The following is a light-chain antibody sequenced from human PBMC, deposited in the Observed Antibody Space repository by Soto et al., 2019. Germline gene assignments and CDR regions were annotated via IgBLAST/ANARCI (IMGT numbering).Light chain of an antibody. CDR3: SSYKSSSTLPYV. CDR1: SSDVGGYNL. Sequence: QSALTHPASVSGSPGQSITISCTGTSSDVGGYNLVSWYQQYPDKAPKLMIFDVNTRPSGVSNRFSGSKSGNTASLTISGLQAEDEADYYCSSYKSSSTLPYVFGTGTKVTVL. CDR2: DVN. J-gene: IGLJ1*01. V-gene: IGLV2-14*01.